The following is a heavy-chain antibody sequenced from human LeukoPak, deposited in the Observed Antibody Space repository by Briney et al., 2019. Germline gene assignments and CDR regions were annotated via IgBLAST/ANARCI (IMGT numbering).Heavy chain of an antibody. J-gene: IGHJ4*02. CDR2: ISAYNGNT. D-gene: IGHD2-15*01. CDR1: GYTFTSYS. V-gene: IGHV1-18*01. Sequence: ASVKVSCKASGYTFTSYSISWVRQAPGQGLEWMGWISAYNGNTIYAQKVKSRVTMTTDTSTSTAYVELRSLKSDDTAVYYCARASYCSDGSCYSDYWGQGTLVTVSS. CDR3: ARASYCSDGSCYSDY.